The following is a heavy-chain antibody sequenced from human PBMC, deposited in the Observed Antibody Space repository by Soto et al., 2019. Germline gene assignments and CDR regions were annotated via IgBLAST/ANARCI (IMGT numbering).Heavy chain of an antibody. D-gene: IGHD4-4*01. V-gene: IGHV1-18*01. CDR2: ISAYNGNT. CDR3: ASMGEGYSKYVEGYCGDLDY. Sequence: NDSSKVSGYTFTSDGISWLRQDTQQGREWMRWISAYNGNTNYAQKREGRVTMTTDTSTSTAYKELRSLRSDDTAVYDCASMGEGYSKYVEGYCGDLDYWGQGILVSVSS. J-gene: IGHJ4*02. CDR1: GYTFTSDG.